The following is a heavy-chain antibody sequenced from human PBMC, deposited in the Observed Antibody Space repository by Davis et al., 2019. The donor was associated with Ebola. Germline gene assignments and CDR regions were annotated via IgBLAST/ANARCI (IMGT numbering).Heavy chain of an antibody. CDR3: ARHDYGGKVNYYYGMDV. CDR2: IYPGDSDA. CDR1: GYTFTNYR. D-gene: IGHD4-23*01. V-gene: IGHV5-51*01. Sequence: GESLKISCEASGYTFTNYRIVWVRQMPGKGLEWMGIIYPGDSDARYSPSFQGQVVISADKSVNTAYLQWSSLKASDTAMYYCARHDYGGKVNYYYGMDVWGQGTTVTVSS. J-gene: IGHJ6*02.